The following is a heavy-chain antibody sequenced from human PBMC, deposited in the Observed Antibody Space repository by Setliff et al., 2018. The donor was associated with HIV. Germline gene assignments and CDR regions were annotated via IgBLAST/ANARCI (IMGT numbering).Heavy chain of an antibody. V-gene: IGHV1-8*01. D-gene: IGHD4-17*01. CDR2: MNPNSGNT. CDR3: ATLNSYGDYIGESSY. CDR1: GYTFTNYD. J-gene: IGHJ4*02. Sequence: ASVKVSCKASGYTFTNYDINWVRQATGQGLEWMGWMNPNSGNTGYTQKFQGRVTMTEDTSADIAYVELSSLRSEDTAVYYCATLNSYGDYIGESSYWGQGTLVTVSS.